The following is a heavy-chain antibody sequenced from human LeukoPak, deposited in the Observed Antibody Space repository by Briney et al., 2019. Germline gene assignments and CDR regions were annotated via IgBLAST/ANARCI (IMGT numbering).Heavy chain of an antibody. Sequence: GASVKVSCKASGYTFTSYGISWARQAPGQRLEWMGWINAGNGNTKYSQKFQGRVTITRDTSASTAYMELSSLRSEDTAVYYCAFIAAAGLNFPWGQGTMVTVSS. CDR1: GYTFTSYG. D-gene: IGHD6-13*01. J-gene: IGHJ3*01. CDR3: AFIAAAGLNFP. CDR2: INAGNGNT. V-gene: IGHV1-3*01.